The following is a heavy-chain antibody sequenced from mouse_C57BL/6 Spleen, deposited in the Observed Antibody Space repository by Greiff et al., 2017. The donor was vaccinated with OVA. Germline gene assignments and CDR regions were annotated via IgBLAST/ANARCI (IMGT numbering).Heavy chain of an antibody. J-gene: IGHJ1*03. CDR3: ARTWADWYFDV. D-gene: IGHD4-1*01. CDR2: LYPGDGDT. Sequence: QVQLQQSGPELVKPGASVKISCKASGYAFSSSWMNWVKQRPGKGLEWIGRLYPGDGDTNYNGKFKGKATLTADKSSSTAYMQLSSLTSEDSAVYFCARTWADWYFDVWGTGTTVTVSS. V-gene: IGHV1-82*01. CDR1: GYAFSSSW.